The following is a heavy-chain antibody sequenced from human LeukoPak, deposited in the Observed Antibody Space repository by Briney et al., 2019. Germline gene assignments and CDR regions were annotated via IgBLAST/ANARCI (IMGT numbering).Heavy chain of an antibody. CDR1: GGSISSGGYS. D-gene: IGHD5-18*01. V-gene: IGHV4-30-2*01. CDR2: INHSGST. J-gene: IGHJ4*02. Sequence: SQTLSLTCAVSGGSISSGGYSWSWIRQPPGKGLEWIGEINHSGSTNYNPSLKSRVTISVDTSKNQFSLKLSSVTAADTAVYYCAREFSGYSYGIDFDYWGQGTLVTVSS. CDR3: AREFSGYSYGIDFDY.